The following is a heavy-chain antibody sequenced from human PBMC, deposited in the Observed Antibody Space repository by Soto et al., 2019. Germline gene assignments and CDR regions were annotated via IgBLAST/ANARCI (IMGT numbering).Heavy chain of an antibody. CDR3: ARTRISEARPFDY. Sequence: GGSLRLSCAASGFTFSSYAMKWVRQAPGKGLEWVSLMSGSADRTDYADSVKGRFTISRDNSKNTLYLQMNSLRAEDTAIYFCARTRISEARPFDYWGQGTLVTVSS. D-gene: IGHD6-19*01. V-gene: IGHV3-23*01. CDR2: MSGSADRT. J-gene: IGHJ4*02. CDR1: GFTFSSYA.